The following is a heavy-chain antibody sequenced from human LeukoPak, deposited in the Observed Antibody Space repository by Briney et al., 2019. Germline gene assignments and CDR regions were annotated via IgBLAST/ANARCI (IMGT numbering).Heavy chain of an antibody. CDR1: GYTFTSYY. D-gene: IGHD6-6*01. CDR3: AREDIAARPAFDY. Sequence: GASVKVSCNASGYTFTSYYMHWVRQAPGQGLEWMGIINPSGGSTSYAQKFQGRVTMTRDMSTSTVYMELSSLRSEDTAVYYCAREDIAARPAFDYWGQGTLVTVSS. J-gene: IGHJ4*02. V-gene: IGHV1-46*01. CDR2: INPSGGST.